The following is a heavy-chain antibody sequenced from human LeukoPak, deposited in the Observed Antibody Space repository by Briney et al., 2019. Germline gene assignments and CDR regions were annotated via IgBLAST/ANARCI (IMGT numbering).Heavy chain of an antibody. Sequence: PGGSLRLSCAASGFTFSSYAMSWVRQAPGQGPEWVSGISGHSDSTYHADSVKGRFTISRDNSKNTLYLQMNSLRAEETAVYYCAKIYGSGSYHYFDYWGQGTLVTVSS. CDR3: AKIYGSGSYHYFDY. CDR1: GFTFSSYA. J-gene: IGHJ4*02. CDR2: ISGHSDST. V-gene: IGHV3-23*01. D-gene: IGHD3-10*01.